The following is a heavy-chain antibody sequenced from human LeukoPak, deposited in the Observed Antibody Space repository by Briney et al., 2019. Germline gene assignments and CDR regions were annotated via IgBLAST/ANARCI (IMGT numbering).Heavy chain of an antibody. CDR1: GFTLSSYA. Sequence: PGGSLRLSCAASGFTLSSYAMSWVRQAPGKGLEWVSAISGSGGSTYYTDSVKGRFTISRDNSKNTLYLQMNSLRAEDTAVYYCAKDRGWVLYYFDYWGQGTLVTVSS. D-gene: IGHD6-19*01. CDR3: AKDRGWVLYYFDY. V-gene: IGHV3-23*01. CDR2: ISGSGGST. J-gene: IGHJ4*02.